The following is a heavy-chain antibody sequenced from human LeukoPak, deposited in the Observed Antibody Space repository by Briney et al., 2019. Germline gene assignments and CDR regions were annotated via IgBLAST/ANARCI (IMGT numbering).Heavy chain of an antibody. Sequence: PGGSLRLSCAASGXTFSSYALSWVRQAPGKGLECVSAISGSGGSTYSADSLKGRFTISRDNSKNTLYLQINSLRADDTAVFYCARGGLGSAFDNWGQGTLVTVSS. CDR2: ISGSGGST. V-gene: IGHV3-23*01. CDR1: GXTFSSYA. J-gene: IGHJ4*02. CDR3: ARGGLGSAFDN. D-gene: IGHD6-19*01.